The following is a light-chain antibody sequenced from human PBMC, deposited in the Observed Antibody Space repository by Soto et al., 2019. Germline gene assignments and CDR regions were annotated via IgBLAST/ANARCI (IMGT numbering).Light chain of an antibody. V-gene: IGKV1-9*01. Sequence: IPLTQSPSSLSASVGGTVTITCRASQGISSYLAWYQQKPGKAPNLLIYDASTVQSGVPSRFSGSGSGTDFTLTISSLQPEDFATYYCQQLNSYPYTFGQGTKLEIK. CDR3: QQLNSYPYT. CDR2: DAS. CDR1: QGISSY. J-gene: IGKJ2*01.